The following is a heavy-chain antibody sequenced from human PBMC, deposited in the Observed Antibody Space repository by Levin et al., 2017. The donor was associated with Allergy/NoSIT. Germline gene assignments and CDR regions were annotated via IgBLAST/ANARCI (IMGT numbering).Heavy chain of an antibody. J-gene: IGHJ4*02. CDR3: ATRIPGLPDS. CDR2: ISHSGYT. V-gene: IGHV4-34*01. D-gene: IGHD2-15*01. Sequence: PSETLSLTCDVYGGSFTTYYWTWFRQPPGKGLEWIGEISHSGYTKYNPSLKSRVTIAVDTSKNRFSLNLNSMTAADTAVYYCATRIPGLPDSWGQGTLVTVSS. CDR1: GGSFTTYY.